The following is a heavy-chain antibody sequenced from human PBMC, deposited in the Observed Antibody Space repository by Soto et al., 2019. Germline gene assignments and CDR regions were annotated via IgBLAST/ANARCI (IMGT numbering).Heavy chain of an antibody. CDR1: GDSISSGGW. CDR2: IYHSGST. CDR3: AKDGRNGYNLFY. Sequence: QVQLQESGPGVVKPSGTLSLTCAVSGDSISSGGWWRWVRQPPGKGLEWIGEIYHSGSTNYNPSLNSRVTIVVDMSKNHFSLNLNSVNVADTAIYYCAKDGRNGYNLFYCGQGTRVTVSS. D-gene: IGHD5-12*01. J-gene: IGHJ4*02. V-gene: IGHV4-4*02.